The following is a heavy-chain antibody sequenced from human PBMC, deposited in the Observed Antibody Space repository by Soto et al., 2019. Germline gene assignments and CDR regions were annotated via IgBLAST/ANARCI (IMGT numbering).Heavy chain of an antibody. CDR2: VYYSGGA. V-gene: IGHV4-59*01. D-gene: IGHD3-10*01. J-gene: IGHJ6*02. CDR1: GGSISGYY. CDR3: ARQRYYGSGSYYNAYYYYGMDV. Sequence: PSETLSLTCTVSGGSISGYYWSWIRQPPGKGLEWIGNVYYSGGAKYNPSVKRRVSISVDTSKNQFSLNLSSVTAADTAVYYCARQRYYGSGSYYNAYYYYGMDVWGQGTTVT.